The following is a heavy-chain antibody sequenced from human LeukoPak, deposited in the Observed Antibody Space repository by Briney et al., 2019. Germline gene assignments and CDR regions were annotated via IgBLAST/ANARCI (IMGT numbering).Heavy chain of an antibody. CDR3: ARRPGGTIFGPLDYYYYYGMDV. V-gene: IGHV1-46*01. CDR1: GYTFTSYY. D-gene: IGHD3-3*01. J-gene: IGHJ6*02. CDR2: INPSGGST. Sequence: ASVKVSCKASGYTFTSYYMHWVRQAPGQGXEWMGIINPSGGSTSYAQKFQGRVTMTRDTSTSTVYMELSSLRSEDTAVYYCARRPGGTIFGPLDYYYYYGMDVWGQGTTVTVSS.